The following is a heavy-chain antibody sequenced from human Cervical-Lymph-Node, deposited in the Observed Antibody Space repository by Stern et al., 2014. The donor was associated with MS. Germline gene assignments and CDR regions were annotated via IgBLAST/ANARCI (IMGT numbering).Heavy chain of an antibody. CDR2: IYYSGIT. V-gene: IGHV4-59*01. D-gene: IGHD3-16*01. CDR3: AKWGTGGYGHFDY. Sequence: VQLVQSGPGLVKPSETLSLTCTVSGASISSSYWSWIRQPPGKGPEWIAYIYYSGITNYNPSLRSRVTISVDMAKNQFTLKVTSWAAADPAVYYCAKWGTGGYGHFDYWGQGILVTVSS. CDR1: GASISSSY. J-gene: IGHJ4*02.